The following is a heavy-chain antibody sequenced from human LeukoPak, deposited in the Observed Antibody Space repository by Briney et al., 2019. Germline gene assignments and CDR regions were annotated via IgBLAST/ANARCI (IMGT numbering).Heavy chain of an antibody. CDR1: GYSFTKYW. CDR2: IYPGDSDI. J-gene: IGHJ6*03. Sequence: GESLKISCKGSGYSFTKYWIGWVRQMPGKGLEWMGIIYPGDSDIRYSPSFQGQVTISADKSISTAYLQWSSLKASDTAIYYCARFYYDFWSGNQAPYYYSYMDVWGKGTTVIVSS. CDR3: ARFYYDFWSGNQAPYYYSYMDV. V-gene: IGHV5-51*01. D-gene: IGHD3-3*01.